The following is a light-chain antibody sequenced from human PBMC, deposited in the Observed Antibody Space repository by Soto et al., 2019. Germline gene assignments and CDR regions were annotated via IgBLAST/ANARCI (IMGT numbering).Light chain of an antibody. J-gene: IGKJ3*01. Sequence: DIQMTQSPSSVSAYVGDIVTITCRASQDIRTWLAWYQQKPGKAPKLLIFGASSLPSGVPSRFSGSGSGTEFTLTISILQPADFETYYCQQATSFPPPFGHATEVDFK. CDR3: QQATSFPPP. CDR2: GAS. V-gene: IGKV1D-12*01. CDR1: QDIRTW.